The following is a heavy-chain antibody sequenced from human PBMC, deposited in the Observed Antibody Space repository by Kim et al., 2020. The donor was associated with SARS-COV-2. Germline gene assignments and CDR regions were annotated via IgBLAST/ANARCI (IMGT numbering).Heavy chain of an antibody. V-gene: IGHV1-46*01. J-gene: IGHJ4*02. CDR3: ARDGRAAAVHADFDY. Sequence: ASVKVSCKASGYTFTSYYMHWVRQAPGQGLEWMGIINPSGGSTSYAQKFQGRVTMTRDTSTSTVYMELSSLRSEDTAVYYCARDGRAAAVHADFDYWGQGTLVTVSS. CDR1: GYTFTSYY. D-gene: IGHD6-13*01. CDR2: INPSGGST.